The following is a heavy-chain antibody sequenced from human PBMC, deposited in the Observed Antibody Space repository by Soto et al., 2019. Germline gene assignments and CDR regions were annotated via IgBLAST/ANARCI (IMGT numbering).Heavy chain of an antibody. CDR2: INHSGST. D-gene: IGHD5-12*01. J-gene: IGHJ4*02. CDR1: GVPISGHD. V-gene: IGHV4-34*01. CDR3: ARGRSGNDYGISDY. Sequence: SEILCLSCRVSGVPISGHDVRWIRHPPGKGLEWIGEINHSGSTNYNPSLKSRVTISVDTSKNQFSLRLSSVTAADTAVYYCARGRSGNDYGISDYWGQGTLVTVSS.